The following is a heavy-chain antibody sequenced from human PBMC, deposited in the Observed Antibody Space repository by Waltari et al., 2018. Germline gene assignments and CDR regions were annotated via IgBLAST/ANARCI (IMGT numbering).Heavy chain of an antibody. Sequence: QVQLQQWGAGLLKPSETLSLTCAVYGGSFSGYYWSWIRQPPGKGLEWIGEINHSGSTNYNPSLKSRVTTSVDTSKNQFSLKLSSVTAADTAVYYCARGRGARVRYFDYWGQGTLVTVSS. CDR1: GGSFSGYY. J-gene: IGHJ4*02. CDR2: INHSGST. D-gene: IGHD3-10*01. V-gene: IGHV4-34*01. CDR3: ARGRGARVRYFDY.